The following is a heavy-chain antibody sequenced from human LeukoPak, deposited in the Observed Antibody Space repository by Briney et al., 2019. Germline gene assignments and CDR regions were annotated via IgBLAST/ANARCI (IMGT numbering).Heavy chain of an antibody. J-gene: IGHJ3*02. D-gene: IGHD4-23*01. CDR2: MNPNSGNT. Sequence: ASVKVSCKASGYTLTSYDINWVRQATGQGLEWMGWMNPNSGNTGYAQKFQGRVTMTRNTSISTAYMELSSLGSEDTAVYYCARGPHDYGGNSYAFDIWGQGTMVTVSS. CDR3: ARGPHDYGGNSYAFDI. CDR1: GYTLTSYD. V-gene: IGHV1-8*01.